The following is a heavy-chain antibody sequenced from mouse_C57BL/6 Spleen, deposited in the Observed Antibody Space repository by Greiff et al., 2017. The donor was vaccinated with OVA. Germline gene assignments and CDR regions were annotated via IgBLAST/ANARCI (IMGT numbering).Heavy chain of an antibody. CDR2: IYPGDGDT. CDR3: ARGLTDYCDY. J-gene: IGHJ2*01. CDR1: GYAFSSSW. V-gene: IGHV1-82*01. Sequence: QVQLKESGPELVKPGASVKISCKASGYAFSSSWMNWVKQRPGKGLEWIGRIYPGDGDTNYNGKFKGKATLTADKSSSTAYMQLSSLTSEDSAVYFCARGLTDYCDYWAKAPLSQSPQ. D-gene: IGHD4-1*01.